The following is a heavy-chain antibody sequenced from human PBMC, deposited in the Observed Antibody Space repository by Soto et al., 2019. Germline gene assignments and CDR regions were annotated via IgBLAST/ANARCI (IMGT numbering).Heavy chain of an antibody. D-gene: IGHD2-21*01. V-gene: IGHV3-66*01. J-gene: IGHJ3*02. Sequence: PGGSLRLSCAASGFTVSSNYMSWVRQAPGKGLEWVSVIYSGGSTYYADSVKGRFTISRDNSKNTQYLQMNSLRAEDTAVYCCAREEEAYCGGDCYSHAFDIWGQGTMVTVSS. CDR1: GFTVSSNY. CDR3: AREEEAYCGGDCYSHAFDI. CDR2: IYSGGST.